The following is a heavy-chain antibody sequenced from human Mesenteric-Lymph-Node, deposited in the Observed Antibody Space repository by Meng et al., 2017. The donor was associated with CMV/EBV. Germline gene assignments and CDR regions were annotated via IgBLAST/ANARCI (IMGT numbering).Heavy chain of an antibody. Sequence: ASVKVSCKASGYTFAGYYMHWVRQAPGQGLEWMGWINPNSGGTNYAQKFQGRVTMTRDTSISTAYMELSRLRSDDTAVYYCARFGWSGAVDGYWGQGTLVTVSS. CDR3: ARFGWSGAVDGY. CDR2: INPNSGGT. D-gene: IGHD6-19*01. V-gene: IGHV1-2*02. CDR1: GYTFAGYY. J-gene: IGHJ4*02.